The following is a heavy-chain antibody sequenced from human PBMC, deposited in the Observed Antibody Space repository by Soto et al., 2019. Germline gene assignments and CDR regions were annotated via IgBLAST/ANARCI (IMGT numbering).Heavy chain of an antibody. CDR1: GDSISTGTYY. CDR2: IYYTGST. D-gene: IGHD3-16*01. V-gene: IGHV4-31*03. Sequence: QAHLQESGPGLVKPSQTLSLTCTVSGDSISTGTYYWSWIRQHPGKGLEWIGYIYYTGSTYYSPSPKSRATMSLDTSKNQFSLELTSVTAADTAVYYCARDGRLPVVLGGYYYYAMDVWGQGTTVTVSS. CDR3: ARDGRLPVVLGGYYYYAMDV. J-gene: IGHJ6*02.